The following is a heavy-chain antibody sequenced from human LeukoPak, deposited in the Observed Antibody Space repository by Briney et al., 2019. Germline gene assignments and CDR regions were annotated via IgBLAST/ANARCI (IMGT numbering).Heavy chain of an antibody. J-gene: IGHJ4*02. CDR2: ISPNNGDT. Sequence: ASVKVSCKASGHTLGNYYLHWVRQAPGQGLEWMGWISPNNGDTNYAQKFQGRVTLTWDTSFNTAYMDLSRLTSDDTAIYYCARENYGGDFEYWGQGALVTVSS. V-gene: IGHV1-2*02. CDR1: GHTLGNYY. CDR3: ARENYGGDFEY. D-gene: IGHD4-23*01.